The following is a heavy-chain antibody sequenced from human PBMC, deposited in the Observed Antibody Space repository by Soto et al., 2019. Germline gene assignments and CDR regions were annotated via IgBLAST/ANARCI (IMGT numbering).Heavy chain of an antibody. CDR3: ARLAPIAAADGMDV. CDR1: GSSISSGYY. J-gene: IGHJ6*02. D-gene: IGHD6-13*01. Sequence: LSLTCAVSGSSISSGYYWGWIRQSPGKGLEWIGSIYHSGSTYYNPSLKSRVIISVDTSKNQFSLKLSSVTAADTAVYYCARLAPIAAADGMDVWGQGTTVTVSS. V-gene: IGHV4-38-2*01. CDR2: IYHSGST.